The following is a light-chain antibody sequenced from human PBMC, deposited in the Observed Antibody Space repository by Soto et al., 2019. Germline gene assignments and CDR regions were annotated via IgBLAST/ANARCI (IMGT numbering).Light chain of an antibody. V-gene: IGKV1-5*03. CDR1: QTISSW. CDR3: QQSRT. Sequence: DIQMTQSPSTLAASVGDTVTITCRASQTISSWLAWYQQKPGKAPKLLIQKASSLESGVPSRFSGSRSATEFTLPITSLQPDDFATYYCQQSRTFGQGTKVEIK. CDR2: KAS. J-gene: IGKJ1*01.